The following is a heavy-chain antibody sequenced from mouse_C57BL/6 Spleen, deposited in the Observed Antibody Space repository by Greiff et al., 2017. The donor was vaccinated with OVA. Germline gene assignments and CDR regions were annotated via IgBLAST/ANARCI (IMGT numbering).Heavy chain of an antibody. V-gene: IGHV1-76*01. Sequence: VQLQQSGAELVRPGASVKLSCKASGYTFTDYYINWVKQRPGQGLEWIARIYPGSGNTYYNEKFKGKATLTAEKSSSTAYMQLSSLTSEDSAVYFCARDCGRGWGQGTLVTVSA. CDR3: ARDCGRG. CDR1: GYTFTDYY. CDR2: IYPGSGNT. J-gene: IGHJ3*01. D-gene: IGHD1-1*01.